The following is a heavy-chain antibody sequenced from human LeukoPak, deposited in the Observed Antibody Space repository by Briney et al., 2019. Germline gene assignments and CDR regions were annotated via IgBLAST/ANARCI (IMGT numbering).Heavy chain of an antibody. D-gene: IGHD3-22*01. CDR3: TREKSVVLPSSYYYFYV. CDR1: GFAVSDNY. CDR2: IYSDGST. Sequence: GGSLRLSCEASGFAVSDNYMSWVRQAPGKGLEWVSLIYSDGSTYYADSVKGRFTISRDNSKNTLYLQMDSLRVEDSAMYFCTREKSVVLPSSYYYFYVWGRGTLVTVAS. V-gene: IGHV3-53*01. J-gene: IGHJ2*01.